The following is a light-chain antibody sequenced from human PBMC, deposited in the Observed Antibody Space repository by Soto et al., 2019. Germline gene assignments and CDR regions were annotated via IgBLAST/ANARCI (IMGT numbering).Light chain of an antibody. CDR3: QQSYSTHWT. J-gene: IGKJ1*01. CDR2: AAS. V-gene: IGKV1-39*01. Sequence: DIQMTQSPSSLSASVGDRVTITCRASQSISSYLNWYQQKPGKAPKLLIYAASSLQSGVPSRFSGSGSWTDFTLTISSLQPEDFATYYCQQSYSTHWTFGQGTKVEIK. CDR1: QSISSY.